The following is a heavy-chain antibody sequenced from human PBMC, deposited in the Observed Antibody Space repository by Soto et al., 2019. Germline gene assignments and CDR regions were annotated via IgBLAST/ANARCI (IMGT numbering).Heavy chain of an antibody. Sequence: ASVKVSCKASGYTFSSHAIHWVRQAPGQRLEWMGWINAGNGDTNYSQKFQGRVAITTDTSASSAYLELSTLRSEDTAVYYCARDGARIAVFGVVYYFDYWGQGTVVTVSS. D-gene: IGHD3-3*01. J-gene: IGHJ4*02. CDR3: ARDGARIAVFGVVYYFDY. CDR2: INAGNGDT. V-gene: IGHV1-3*01. CDR1: GYTFSSHA.